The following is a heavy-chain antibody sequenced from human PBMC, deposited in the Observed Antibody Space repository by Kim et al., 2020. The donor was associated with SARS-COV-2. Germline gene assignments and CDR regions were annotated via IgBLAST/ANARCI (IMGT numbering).Heavy chain of an antibody. V-gene: IGHV3-23*01. CDR2: ISGSGGST. D-gene: IGHD1-26*01. J-gene: IGHJ4*02. CDR3: AKGGVVGATTKY. Sequence: GGSLRLSCAASGFTFSSYAMSWVRQAPGKGLEWVSAISGSGGSTYYGNSEKGRFTISRDNSKTTQYLEMNSLRAEDTAVYYCAKGGVVGATTKYWGQGALVTVSS. CDR1: GFTFSSYA.